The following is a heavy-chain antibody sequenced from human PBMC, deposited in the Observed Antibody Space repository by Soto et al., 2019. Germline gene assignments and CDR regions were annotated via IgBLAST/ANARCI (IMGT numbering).Heavy chain of an antibody. CDR2: IHHSGSN. D-gene: IGHD6-6*01. CDR3: AGMIAARDFYYYSYLDV. CDR1: CGSFSGYC. J-gene: IGHJ6*03. Sequence: SEALSLTCAVYCGSFSGYCCSLILQPPWEGLEEIGKIHHSGSNNYTPSLKSRVTISVDTSKNQFSLKLSSVTAADTAVYYCAGMIAARDFYYYSYLDVWGQGTTVTVSS. V-gene: IGHV4-34*01.